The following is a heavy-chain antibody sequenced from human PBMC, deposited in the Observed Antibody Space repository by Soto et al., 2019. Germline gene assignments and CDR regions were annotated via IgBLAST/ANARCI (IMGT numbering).Heavy chain of an antibody. J-gene: IGHJ4*02. Sequence: SGPTLVNPTQTLTLTCTFSGFSLSTSGMCVSWIRQPPGKALEWLALIDWDDDKYYSTSLKTRPTISKDTSKNQVVLTMTNMDPVDTATYYCARMVHYYDSSGYYRYFDYWGQGTLVTVSS. CDR2: IDWDDDK. CDR1: GFSLSTSGMC. CDR3: ARMVHYYDSSGYYRYFDY. V-gene: IGHV2-70*01. D-gene: IGHD3-22*01.